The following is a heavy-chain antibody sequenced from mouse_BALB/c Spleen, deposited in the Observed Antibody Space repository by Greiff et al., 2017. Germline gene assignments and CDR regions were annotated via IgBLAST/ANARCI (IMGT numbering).Heavy chain of an antibody. CDR2: ISNGGGST. D-gene: IGHD1-1*01. Sequence: EVKLVESGGGLVQPGGSLKLSCAASGFTFSSYTMSWVRQTPEKRLEWVAYISNGGGSTYYPDTVKGRFTISRDNAKNTLYLQMSSLKSEDTAMYYCARLLLLRYPNWYFDVWGAGTTVTVSS. V-gene: IGHV5-12-2*01. J-gene: IGHJ1*01. CDR1: GFTFSSYT. CDR3: ARLLLLRYPNWYFDV.